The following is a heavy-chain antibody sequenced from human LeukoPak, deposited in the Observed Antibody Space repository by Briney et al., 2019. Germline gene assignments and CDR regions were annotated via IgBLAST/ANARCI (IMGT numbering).Heavy chain of an antibody. Sequence: ASVKVSCKASGYIFTSYGFTWVRQAPGQGLEWMGWISAYNGNTNFAQKLQGRVTMTTDTSTSTAYMELRSLRSEDTAVYYCARGSIIAANPVDPWGQGTLVTVSS. J-gene: IGHJ5*02. CDR1: GYIFTSYG. D-gene: IGHD6-13*01. CDR2: ISAYNGNT. CDR3: ARGSIIAANPVDP. V-gene: IGHV1-18*01.